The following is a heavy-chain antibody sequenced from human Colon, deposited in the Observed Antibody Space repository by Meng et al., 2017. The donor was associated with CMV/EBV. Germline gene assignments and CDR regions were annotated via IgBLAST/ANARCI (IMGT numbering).Heavy chain of an antibody. V-gene: IGHV3-33*05. CDR3: ARAGYGGYIKDAFDY. CDR1: GITLSNYK. J-gene: IGHJ4*02. CDR2: ISYDGSKT. D-gene: IGHD5-12*01. Sequence: SGITLSNYKMHWVRQAPGKGLEWVAVISYDGSKTDHADSVKGRFAISRDNSKNTLYLQMDSLRPEDTAVYYCARAGYGGYIKDAFDYWGQGTLVTVSS.